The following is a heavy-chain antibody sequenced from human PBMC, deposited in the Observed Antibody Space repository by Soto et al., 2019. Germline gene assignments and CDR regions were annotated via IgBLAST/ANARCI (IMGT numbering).Heavy chain of an antibody. CDR3: ARSGLFYDFWSGYYLDY. D-gene: IGHD3-3*01. CDR2: IYYSGST. CDR1: GGSISSGGYY. V-gene: IGHV4-31*03. Sequence: SETLSLTCPVSGGSISSGGYYWSWIRQHPGKGLEWIGYIYYSGSTYYNPSLKSRVTISVDTSKNQFSLKLSSVTAADTAVYYCARSGLFYDFWSGYYLDYWGQGTLVTVSS. J-gene: IGHJ4*02.